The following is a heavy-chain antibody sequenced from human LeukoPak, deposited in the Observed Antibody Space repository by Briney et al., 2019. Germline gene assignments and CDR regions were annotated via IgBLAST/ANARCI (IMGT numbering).Heavy chain of an antibody. CDR2: IYYSGST. J-gene: IGHJ4*02. CDR3: ARTSYDSSGYRFDY. V-gene: IGHV4-59*06. CDR1: GGSISSNY. D-gene: IGHD3-22*01. Sequence: SETLSLTCTVSGGSISSNYWSWIRQPPGKGLEWIGYIYYSGSTYYNPSLKSRVTISVDTSKNQFSLKLSSVTAADTAVYYCARTSYDSSGYRFDYWGQGTLVTVSS.